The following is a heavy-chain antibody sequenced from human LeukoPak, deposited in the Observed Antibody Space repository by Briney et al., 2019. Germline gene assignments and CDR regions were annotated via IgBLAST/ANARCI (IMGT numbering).Heavy chain of an antibody. CDR1: GFTFSSYG. V-gene: IGHV3-23*01. D-gene: IGHD3-10*01. CDR2: ISGSGDST. Sequence: GRSLRLSCAASGFTFSSYGTHWVRQAPGKGLEWVSAISGSGDSTNYADSVKGRFTISRDNSKNTLYLQMNSLRAEDTAVYYCAKAAIRGVIWYYFDYWGQGTLVTVSS. CDR3: AKAAIRGVIWYYFDY. J-gene: IGHJ4*02.